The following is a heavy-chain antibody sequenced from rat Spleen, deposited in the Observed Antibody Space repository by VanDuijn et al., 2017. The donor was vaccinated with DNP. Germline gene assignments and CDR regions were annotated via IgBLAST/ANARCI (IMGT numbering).Heavy chain of an antibody. CDR1: GFTFSNFD. Sequence: EVQLVESGGGLVQPGRSLKLSCAASGFTFSNFDMAWVRLAPAKGLEWVTSISPSGGKTYYRDSVKGRFTISRDDAKSTLYLQMDSLRSEDTATYYCARHAATVPHAMDAWGQGTSVTVSS. V-gene: IGHV5-25*01. D-gene: IGHD1-1*01. J-gene: IGHJ4*01. CDR3: ARHAATVPHAMDA. CDR2: ISPSGGKT.